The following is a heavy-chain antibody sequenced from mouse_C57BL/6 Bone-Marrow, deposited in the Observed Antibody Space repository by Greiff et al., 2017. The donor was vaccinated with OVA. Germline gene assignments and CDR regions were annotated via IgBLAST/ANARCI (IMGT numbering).Heavy chain of an antibody. V-gene: IGHV1-80*01. CDR1: GYAFSSYW. D-gene: IGHD1-1*01. CDR3: ARGAYYGSSSAWFAY. Sequence: VKLQESGAELVKPGASVKISCKASGYAFSSYWMNWVKQRPGKGLEWIGQIYPGDGDTNYNGKFKGKATLTADKSSSTAYMQLSSLTSEDSAVYFCARGAYYGSSSAWFAYWGQGTLVTVSA. CDR2: IYPGDGDT. J-gene: IGHJ3*01.